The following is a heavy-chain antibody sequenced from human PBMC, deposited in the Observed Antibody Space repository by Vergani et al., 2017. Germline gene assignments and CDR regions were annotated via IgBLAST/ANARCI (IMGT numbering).Heavy chain of an antibody. CDR1: GGTFSSYA. V-gene: IGHV1-2*04. J-gene: IGHJ3*02. CDR2: INPNSGGT. Sequence: QVQLVQSGAEVKKPGSSVKVSCKASGGTFSSYAISWVRQAPGQGLEWMGWINPNSGGTNYAQKFQGWVTMTRDTSISTAYMELSRLRSDDTAVYYCARAAELELWGAFDIWGQGTMVTVSS. CDR3: ARAAELELWGAFDI. D-gene: IGHD1-7*01.